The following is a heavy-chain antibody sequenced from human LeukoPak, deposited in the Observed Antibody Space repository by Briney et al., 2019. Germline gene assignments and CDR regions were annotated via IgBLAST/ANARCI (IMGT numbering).Heavy chain of an antibody. V-gene: IGHV4-59*01. J-gene: IGHJ4*02. CDR1: SGSISSDY. CDR3: ARGLYGYSREYYFDY. CDR2: MHYSGSS. Sequence: PSLTLSFTCTVASGSISSDYWSWIRQSPGKGLEYIGYMHYSGSSNYNSSFKIQVTISVDTSKNQIYLNLSSVTVTHPALDLCARGLYGYSREYYFDYWGQGTLVTVSS. D-gene: IGHD2-15*01.